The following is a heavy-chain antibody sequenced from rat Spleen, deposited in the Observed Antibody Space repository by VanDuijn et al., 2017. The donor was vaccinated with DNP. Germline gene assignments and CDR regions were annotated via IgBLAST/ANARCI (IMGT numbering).Heavy chain of an antibody. CDR3: ATHGSITEVVTDYWYFDF. Sequence: EVQLVESGGGLVQPGRSLKLSCAASGFTFSDYNMAWVRQAPKKGLEWVATIIYDGSRTYYRDSVKGRFTISRDNAKSTLYLQMDSLRSEDTATYECATHGSITEVVTDYWYFDFWGPGTMVTVSS. J-gene: IGHJ1*01. D-gene: IGHD1-1*01. V-gene: IGHV5S10*01. CDR1: GFTFSDYN. CDR2: IIYDGSRT.